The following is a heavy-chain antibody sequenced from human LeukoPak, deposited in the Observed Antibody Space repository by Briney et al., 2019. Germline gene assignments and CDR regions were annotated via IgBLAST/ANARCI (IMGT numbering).Heavy chain of an antibody. J-gene: IGHJ4*02. CDR1: GYSISSGYY. V-gene: IGHV4-38-2*01. Sequence: SETLSLTCAVSGYSISSGYYWGWIRQPPGKGLEWIGSIYHSGSPYYNPSLKSRVTISVDTSKNQFSLKLSSVTAADTAVYYCARGRLRGAKLDYWGQGTLVTVSS. CDR3: ARGRLRGAKLDY. D-gene: IGHD4/OR15-4a*01. CDR2: IYHSGSP.